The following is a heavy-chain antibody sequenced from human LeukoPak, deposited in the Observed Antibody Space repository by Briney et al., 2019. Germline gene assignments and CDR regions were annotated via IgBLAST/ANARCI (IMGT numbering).Heavy chain of an antibody. Sequence: GGSLRLSCVASGFTFSSYAMTWVRQAPGKGLEWVSAISGSDDSTYYADSVKGRFTISRDNSRNTLYLQMNSLRAEDTAVYYCAKNTAAARPYYFDYWGQGTLVTVSS. V-gene: IGHV3-23*01. D-gene: IGHD6-13*01. J-gene: IGHJ4*02. CDR2: ISGSDDST. CDR3: AKNTAAARPYYFDY. CDR1: GFTFSSYA.